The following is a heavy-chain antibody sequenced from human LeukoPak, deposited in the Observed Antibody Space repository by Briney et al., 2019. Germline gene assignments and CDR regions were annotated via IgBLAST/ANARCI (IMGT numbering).Heavy chain of an antibody. D-gene: IGHD6-19*01. J-gene: IGHJ4*02. V-gene: IGHV3-33*01. CDR3: ARLAVAGLKIDY. CDR1: GFTFSSFG. CDR2: IWYDGSKK. Sequence: GGSLRLSRAASGFTFSSFGMHWVRQAPGKGLEWVAIIWYDGSKKYYADSLRGRFTISRDNSKNTLYLQMNSLRAEDTAVYYCARLAVAGLKIDYWGQGTLVTVSS.